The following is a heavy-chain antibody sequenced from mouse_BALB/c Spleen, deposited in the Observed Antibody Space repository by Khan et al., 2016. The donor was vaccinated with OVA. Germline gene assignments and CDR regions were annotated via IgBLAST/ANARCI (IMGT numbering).Heavy chain of an antibody. CDR1: GYTFTNYG. Sequence: LVESGPELKKPGETVKISCKASGYTFTNYGMNWVKQAPGKGLKWMGWINTYTGEPTYADDFKGRFAFSLETSANTAYLQINNLKNEDTATYFCARPPYFSYVMDYWGQGTSVTVSS. CDR2: INTYTGEP. V-gene: IGHV9-3-1*01. J-gene: IGHJ4*01. CDR3: ARPPYFSYVMDY. D-gene: IGHD2-10*01.